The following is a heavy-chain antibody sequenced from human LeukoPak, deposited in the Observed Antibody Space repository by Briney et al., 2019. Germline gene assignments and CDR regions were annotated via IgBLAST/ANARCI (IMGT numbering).Heavy chain of an antibody. CDR2: INPSGGST. CDR3: ARDWGVRYSCGYVNNHYYYMDV. D-gene: IGHD5-18*01. V-gene: IGHV1-46*01. CDR1: GYTFTGYY. J-gene: IGHJ6*03. Sequence: ASVTVSCKASGYTFTGYYMHWVRQAPGQGLEWMGLINPSGGSTSYAQKFQGRVTMTRDMSTSTVYMELSSLRSEDTAVYYCARDWGVRYSCGYVNNHYYYMDVWGKGTTVTVSS.